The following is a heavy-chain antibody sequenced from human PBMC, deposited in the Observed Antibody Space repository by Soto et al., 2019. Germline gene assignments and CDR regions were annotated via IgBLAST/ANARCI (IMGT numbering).Heavy chain of an antibody. CDR3: VTENGYGHLDS. Sequence: TLSLTCTVSGASSSSGRSYWSWIRQHPGKGLEWIGYMFYSGSTYYHPSLKSRVNISADTSKNHCSLRLTSVPPADTAVYYCVTENGYGHLDSWGQGTLVTVSS. J-gene: IGHJ4*02. D-gene: IGHD5-12*01. V-gene: IGHV4-31*03. CDR1: GASSSSGRSY. CDR2: MFYSGST.